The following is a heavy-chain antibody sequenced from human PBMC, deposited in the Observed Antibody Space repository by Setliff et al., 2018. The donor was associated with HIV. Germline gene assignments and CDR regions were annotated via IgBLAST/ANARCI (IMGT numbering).Heavy chain of an antibody. V-gene: IGHV4-4*07. CDR2: IYTTGST. CDR1: GGSINSYY. J-gene: IGHJ6*02. D-gene: IGHD6-13*01. CDR3: ARDAAFGGSSWYYYGMDV. Sequence: SETLSLTCTVSGGSINSYYWSWIRQPAGKGLEWIGRIYTTGSTNCNPSLKSRVTMSIDTSKNQFSLKMTSVTAADTAVYYCARDAAFGGSSWYYYGMDVWGQGTTVTVSS.